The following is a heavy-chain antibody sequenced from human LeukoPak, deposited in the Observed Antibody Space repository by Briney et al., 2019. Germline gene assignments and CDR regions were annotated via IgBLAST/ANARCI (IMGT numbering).Heavy chain of an antibody. J-gene: IGHJ4*02. CDR3: ARDPGDLIAVAGLDY. V-gene: IGHV3-21*01. CDR2: ISSSSSYI. D-gene: IGHD6-19*01. Sequence: GGSLRLSCAASGFTFSSYSMNWVRQAPGKGLEWVSSISSSSSYIYYADSVKGRFTISRDNAKNSLYLQMNSLRAEDTAVYYCARDPGDLIAVAGLDYWGQGTLVTVSS. CDR1: GFTFSSYS.